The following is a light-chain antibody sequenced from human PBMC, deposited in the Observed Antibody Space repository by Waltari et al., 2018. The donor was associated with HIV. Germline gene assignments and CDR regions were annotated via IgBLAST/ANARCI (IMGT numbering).Light chain of an antibody. V-gene: IGKV1-39*01. CDR3: QQSYNSPPT. J-gene: IGKJ3*01. CDR2: GAS. CDR1: QNIDMN. Sequence: IQVTQSPSSLSASVGARIIIACRTSQNIDMNLNWYQQKPGSAPKLLVYGASHLVSGVPARFSGSGSGTDFTLTIHSLQAEDFATYFCQQSYNSPPTFGPGTSMDVK.